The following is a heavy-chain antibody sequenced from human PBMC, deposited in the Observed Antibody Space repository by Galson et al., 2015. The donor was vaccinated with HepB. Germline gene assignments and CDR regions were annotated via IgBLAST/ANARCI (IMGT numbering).Heavy chain of an antibody. CDR2: INPNSGGS. J-gene: IGHJ5*02. CDR1: GYTFTDYY. V-gene: IGHV1-2*06. CDR3: ATYGDYVSS. D-gene: IGHD4-17*01. Sequence: SVKVSCKASGYTFTDYYMHWVRQAPGQGLEWMGRINPNSGGSNYAQKFQGRITMTRDTSISTAYMELSRLRFDDTAIYYCATYGDYVSSWGQGTLVTVSS.